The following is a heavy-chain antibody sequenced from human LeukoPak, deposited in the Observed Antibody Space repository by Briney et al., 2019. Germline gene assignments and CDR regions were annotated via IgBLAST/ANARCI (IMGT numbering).Heavy chain of an antibody. V-gene: IGHV3-7*01. J-gene: IGHJ3*01. Sequence: QSGGSLGLSXAASGFTLSNFWMTWVGQAPGKGLEWVANTNEDGSEKYYVDSVKGRFTSSRDNAKNSIYLEMNSLRDEDTAVYYYARDYRTSRDAFDVWGQGTMVTVSS. CDR1: GFTLSNFW. CDR3: ARDYRTSRDAFDV. CDR2: TNEDGSEK. D-gene: IGHD2-2*01.